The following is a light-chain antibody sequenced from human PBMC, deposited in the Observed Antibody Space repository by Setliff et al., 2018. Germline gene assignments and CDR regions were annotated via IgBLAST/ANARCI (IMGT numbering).Light chain of an antibody. J-gene: IGLJ1*01. V-gene: IGLV2-8*01. CDR1: SNDVWGHNY. Sequence: PGQSVPISCTGTSNDVWGHNYVSWYQQHPGKAPQLIIYDVTKRPSGVPDRFSGSKSGNTASLTVSGLQAEDEAEYYCSSYADSNIFLFGSGTKVTVL. CDR2: DVT. CDR3: SSYADSNIFL.